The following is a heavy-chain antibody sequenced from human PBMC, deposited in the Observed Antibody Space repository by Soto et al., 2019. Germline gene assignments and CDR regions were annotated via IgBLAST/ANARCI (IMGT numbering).Heavy chain of an antibody. CDR3: ARDVRAAAGPYYYYYMDV. J-gene: IGHJ6*03. CDR2: ISAYDGNT. Sequence: GASVKVSCKASGYTFTSYVISWVRKAPGQGLEWMGWISAYDGNTNYAQKLQGRVTMTTDTSTSTAYMELMSLRSDDTAVYYCARDVRAAAGPYYYYYMDVWGRGTTVTVSS. CDR1: GYTFTSYV. D-gene: IGHD6-13*01. V-gene: IGHV1-18*01.